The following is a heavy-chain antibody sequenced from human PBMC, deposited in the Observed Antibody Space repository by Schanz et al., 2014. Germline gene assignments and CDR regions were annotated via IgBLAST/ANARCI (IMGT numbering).Heavy chain of an antibody. CDR2: INPSGGST. J-gene: IGHJ4*02. D-gene: IGHD6-13*01. V-gene: IGHV1-46*03. Sequence: QVQLVQSGAEVKKPGASVKVSCKASGYTFTSYYMHWVRQAPGQGLEWMGIINPSGGSTSYAQKFQGRVTMARDTTTSTVDMELSSMRSEDTDVYDCARDGEAAAGCDYWGQGTLVTVSS. CDR3: ARDGEAAAGCDY. CDR1: GYTFTSYY.